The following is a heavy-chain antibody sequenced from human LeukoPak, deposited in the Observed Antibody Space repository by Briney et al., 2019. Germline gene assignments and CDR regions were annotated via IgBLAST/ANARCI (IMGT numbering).Heavy chain of an antibody. J-gene: IGHJ4*02. Sequence: PGGSLRLSCAASGFAVSSNYMSWVRQAPGKGLEWVSIIYRDSTTYYADSEKGRFTISRDNSKNTLYLEMNSLRAEDTAVYYCARDSPANWAQFDYWGQGTLVTVSS. CDR3: ARDSPANWAQFDY. CDR1: GFAVSSNY. D-gene: IGHD7-27*01. V-gene: IGHV3-53*01. CDR2: IYRDSTT.